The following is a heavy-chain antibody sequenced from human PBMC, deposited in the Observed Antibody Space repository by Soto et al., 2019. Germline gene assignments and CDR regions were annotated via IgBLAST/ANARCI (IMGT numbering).Heavy chain of an antibody. CDR2: ISNNGINK. V-gene: IGHV3-30-3*01. Sequence: QVQLVESGGGVVQSGRSLRLSCVASGFTFSSYTMYWVREAPGKGLEWVAGISNNGINKDYVDSVKGRFTISRDNSKNTLNLQMNSLRREDTGIYYCAREWSISVAAPGSWGQGTLVTVSS. D-gene: IGHD6-19*01. CDR1: GFTFSSYT. J-gene: IGHJ5*02. CDR3: AREWSISVAAPGS.